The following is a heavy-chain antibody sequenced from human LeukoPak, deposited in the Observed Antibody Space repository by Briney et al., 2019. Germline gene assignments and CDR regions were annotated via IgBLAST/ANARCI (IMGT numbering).Heavy chain of an antibody. D-gene: IGHD3-22*01. J-gene: IGHJ4*02. V-gene: IGHV3-21*01. Sequence: AGSLRLSCAASGFTFSSYSMNWVRQAPGKGLEWVSSISSVSGYIYHADSVKGRLTIFRDNAKNYMYLQMIRLRAEGVAVYSCARVRRGDSCGDNDYWGQGTLVTVSS. CDR3: ARVRRGDSCGDNDY. CDR2: ISSVSGYI. CDR1: GFTFSSYS.